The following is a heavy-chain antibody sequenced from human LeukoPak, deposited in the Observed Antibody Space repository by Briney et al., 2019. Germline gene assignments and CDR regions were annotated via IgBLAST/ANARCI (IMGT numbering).Heavy chain of an antibody. D-gene: IGHD5-18*01. CDR3: ARPGVGSGRYGAFDI. CDR1: GGSIGGYY. J-gene: IGHJ3*02. V-gene: IGHV4-59*08. CDR2: IHYSDST. Sequence: PSETLSLTCTVSGGSIGGYYWSWIRQPPGKGLEWIGYIHYSDSTNYNPSLKSRVTISLDTSKNRFSLKLSSVTAADTAVYYCARPGVGSGRYGAFDIWGQGTMVTVSS.